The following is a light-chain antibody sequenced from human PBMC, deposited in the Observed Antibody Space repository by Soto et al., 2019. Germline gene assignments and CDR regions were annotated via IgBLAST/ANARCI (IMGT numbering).Light chain of an antibody. CDR2: DAT. CDR3: QQYERYNPS. Sequence: DIQMTQSPSSLSASVGDRVTIICRASQNINSYLAWFQQKPGKAPKSLIYDATSLQSGVPSRFSGSGYGTDFSLTISSLQPEEAATYYCQQYERYNPSFGGGTKLEI. J-gene: IGKJ4*01. V-gene: IGKV1-16*01. CDR1: QNINSY.